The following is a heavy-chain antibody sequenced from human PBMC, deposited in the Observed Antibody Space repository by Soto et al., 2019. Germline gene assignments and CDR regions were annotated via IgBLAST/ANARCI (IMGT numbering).Heavy chain of an antibody. CDR2: INRSGST. CDR1: GVSFSGYS. V-gene: IGHV4-34*01. J-gene: IGHJ6*02. CDR3: ARGRNILTGYYRGYYYRMAV. D-gene: IGHD3-9*01. Sequence: SETLSLTCAVYGVSFSGYSCSWIRQPPAQCLEWIGEINRSGSTNYNPSLKSRVTISVDTSKNQFSLKLSSVTAADTAVYYCARGRNILTGYYRGYYYRMAVWGQGTTVTVS.